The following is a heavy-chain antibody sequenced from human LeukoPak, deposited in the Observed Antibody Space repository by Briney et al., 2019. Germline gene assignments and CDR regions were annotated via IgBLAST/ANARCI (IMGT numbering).Heavy chain of an antibody. Sequence: GESLRISCKGSGYRFTKSWIGWVRQMPGKGLEWLGIIYPDDSRTRYSPSFQGQVTMSVDRSISTAYLQWSSLKASDTAMYYCARPSYGASDYWGQGTLVTVSS. CDR2: IYPDDSRT. J-gene: IGHJ4*02. CDR1: GYRFTKSW. V-gene: IGHV5-51*01. CDR3: ARPSYGASDY. D-gene: IGHD4-17*01.